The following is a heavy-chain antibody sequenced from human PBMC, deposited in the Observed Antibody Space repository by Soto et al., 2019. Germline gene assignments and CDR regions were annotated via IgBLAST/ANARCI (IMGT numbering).Heavy chain of an antibody. CDR1: GYTFTSYD. CDR3: AGPGYDILTGPQRSSDYYYYYYYMDV. CDR2: MNPSSGST. Sequence: ASVKVSCKASGYTFTSYDINWVRQATGQGLEWMGLMNPSSGSTSYAQKFQGRVTMTRDTSTSTVYMELSSLRSEDTAVYYCAGPGYDILTGPQRSSDYYYYYYYMDVWGKGTTVTVSS. J-gene: IGHJ6*03. V-gene: IGHV1-8*01. D-gene: IGHD3-9*01.